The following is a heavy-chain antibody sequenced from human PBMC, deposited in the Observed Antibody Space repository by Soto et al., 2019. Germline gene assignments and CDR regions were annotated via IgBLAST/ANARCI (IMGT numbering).Heavy chain of an antibody. CDR3: ARDGLYYYGSGSYAGVYYGMDV. Sequence: GGSLRLSCAASGFTFSSYGMHWVRQAPGKGLEWVAVIWYDGSNKYYADSVKGRFTISRDNSKNTLYLQMNSLRAEDTAVYYCARDGLYYYGSGSYAGVYYGMDVWGKGTTVTVSS. D-gene: IGHD3-10*01. CDR1: GFTFSSYG. CDR2: IWYDGSNK. V-gene: IGHV3-33*01. J-gene: IGHJ6*04.